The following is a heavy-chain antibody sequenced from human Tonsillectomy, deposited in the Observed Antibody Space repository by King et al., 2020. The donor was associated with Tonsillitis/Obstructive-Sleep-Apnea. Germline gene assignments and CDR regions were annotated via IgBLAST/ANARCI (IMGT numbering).Heavy chain of an antibody. Sequence: EVQLVESGGGLIQPGGSLRLSCVVSGFTVSNDYMSWVRQAPGKGLEWVSVIYGGGSTYYADSGKGRFTISRDESKNTVYLQMNSLRGEDASAYYCASGYCSGGSCPHYYYMDVWGKGTTVIVS. J-gene: IGHJ6*03. CDR1: GFTVSNDY. CDR2: IYGGGST. V-gene: IGHV3-53*01. D-gene: IGHD2-15*01. CDR3: ASGYCSGGSCPHYYYMDV.